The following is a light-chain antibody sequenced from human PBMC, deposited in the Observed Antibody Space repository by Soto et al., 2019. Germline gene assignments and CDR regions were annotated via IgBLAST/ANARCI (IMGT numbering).Light chain of an antibody. CDR2: KAS. CDR3: QQYSTYTPRT. CDR1: QTISSW. V-gene: IGKV1-5*03. Sequence: DIQMTQSPSTLSGSVGDRFTITCRASQTISSWLAWYQQKPGKAPKLLIYKASTLKSGVPSRFSGSGSGTEFTLTISSLQPDDFATYYCQQYSTYTPRTFGQGTKVDIK. J-gene: IGKJ1*01.